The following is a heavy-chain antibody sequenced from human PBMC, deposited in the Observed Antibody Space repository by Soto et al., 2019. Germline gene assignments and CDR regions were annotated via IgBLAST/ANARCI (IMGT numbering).Heavy chain of an antibody. CDR2: IWNDGSNE. CDR3: ARGDTGGGMAYSLDF. D-gene: IGHD2-8*02. V-gene: IGHV3-33*01. CDR1: GFIFKAYG. Sequence: QVHLVQSGGGVVQPGKSLRLSCEASGFIFKAYGMHWVRQGPGKGLEWLANIWNDGSNEYYADSVKGRFTISRDNAKNTLYLQMNSLRADDTAIYYCARGDTGGGMAYSLDFWGQGTQVTVSS. J-gene: IGHJ4*02.